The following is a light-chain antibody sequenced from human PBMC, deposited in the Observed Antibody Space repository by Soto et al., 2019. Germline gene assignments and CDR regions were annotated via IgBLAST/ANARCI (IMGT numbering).Light chain of an antibody. CDR2: KAS. CDR1: QSIGSW. CDR3: QQYYIYST. V-gene: IGKV1-5*03. Sequence: DIKMTQSASTLSASIGDRVTITCRASQSIGSWLAWYQQKPGKAPNLLIYKASTLESGVPSRFSGSGSGTEFTLTISSLQPDDFATYYCQQYYIYSTFAQGTKVDIK. J-gene: IGKJ1*01.